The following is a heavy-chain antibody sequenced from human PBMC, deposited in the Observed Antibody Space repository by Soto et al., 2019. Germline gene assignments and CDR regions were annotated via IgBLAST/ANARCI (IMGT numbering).Heavy chain of an antibody. CDR2: ISAYNGNT. V-gene: IGHV1-18*01. J-gene: IGHJ4*02. CDR3: ARAKSCSAGSCYDLDY. Sequence: ASVKVSCKASGYTFTNYVISWVRQAPGQGLEWMGWISAYNGNTNYAQRLQGRVTMTTDTSTSTAYMELRSLRSDDTAVYYCARAKSCSAGSCYDLDYWGQGILVTVSS. D-gene: IGHD2-15*01. CDR1: GYTFTNYV.